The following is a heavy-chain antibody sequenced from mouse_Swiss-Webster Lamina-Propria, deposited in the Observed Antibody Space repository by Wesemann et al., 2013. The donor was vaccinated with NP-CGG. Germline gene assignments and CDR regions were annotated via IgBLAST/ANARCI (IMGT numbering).Heavy chain of an antibody. V-gene: IGHV5-6-3*01. Sequence: EYGGGLVQPGGSLKLSCAASGFTFSSYGMSWVRQTPDKRLELVATINSNGGSTYYPDSVKGRFTISRDNAKNTLYLQMSSLKSEDTAMYYCARSGYGNYGAMDYWGQGTSVTVSS. J-gene: IGHJ4*01. CDR3: ARSGYGNYGAMDY. CDR1: GFTFSSYG. D-gene: IGHD2-10*02. CDR2: INSNGGST.